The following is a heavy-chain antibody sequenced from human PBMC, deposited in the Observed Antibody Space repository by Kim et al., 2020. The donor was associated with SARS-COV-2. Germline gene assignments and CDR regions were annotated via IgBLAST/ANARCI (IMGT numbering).Heavy chain of an antibody. J-gene: IGHJ6*02. CDR1: GYTFTSYC. V-gene: IGHV1-18*04. Sequence: ASVKVSCKASGYTFTSYCINWVRQAPGQGLEWMGWINPYNGNTNYAQKLQGRVTMTTDTSTSTAYMELRSLRSDDTAVYYCARGGYYYDSSGYLYYYYGMDVWGQGTTVTVSS. D-gene: IGHD3-22*01. CDR3: ARGGYYYDSSGYLYYYYGMDV. CDR2: INPYNGNT.